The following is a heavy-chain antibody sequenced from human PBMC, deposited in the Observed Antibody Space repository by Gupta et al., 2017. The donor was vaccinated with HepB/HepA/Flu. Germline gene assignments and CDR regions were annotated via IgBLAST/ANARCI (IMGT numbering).Heavy chain of an antibody. Sequence: EVQLLESGGGLVQPGGSLRLSCAASGFTFSSYAMSWVRQAPGKGLEWVSAISGSGGSTYYADSVKGRFTISRDNSKNTLYLQMNSLRAEDTAVYYCARGETAALLYYYYYYMDVWGKGTTVTVSS. CDR1: GFTFSSYA. V-gene: IGHV3-23*01. J-gene: IGHJ6*03. D-gene: IGHD2-2*01. CDR3: ARGETAALLYYYYYYMDV. CDR2: ISGSGGST.